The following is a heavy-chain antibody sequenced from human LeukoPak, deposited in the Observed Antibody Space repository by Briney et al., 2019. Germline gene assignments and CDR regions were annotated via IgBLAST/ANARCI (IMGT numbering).Heavy chain of an antibody. J-gene: IGHJ6*03. D-gene: IGHD2-15*01. Sequence: WETLSHTCTVTGGSFSSGSEYWGWIGLPPRKGLEWIGSIYYSGSTYYNPSLKSRVTISVDTSKNQFSLKLSSVTAADTAVYYCARVYCSGGSCYSYYYYYMDVWGKGTTVTVSS. V-gene: IGHV4-39*07. CDR1: GGSFSSGSEY. CDR3: ARVYCSGGSCYSYYYYYMDV. CDR2: IYYSGST.